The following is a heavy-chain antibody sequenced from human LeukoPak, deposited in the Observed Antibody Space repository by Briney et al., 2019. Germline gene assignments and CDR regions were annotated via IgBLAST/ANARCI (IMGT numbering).Heavy chain of an antibody. Sequence: ASVKVSCKASGYTFTSYGISWVRQAPGQGLEWMGWISAYNGNTNYAQKLQGRVTMTTDTSTSTAYMELRSLRSDDTAVYYCARGTYDILTGYYYYYMDVWGKGTTVTISS. D-gene: IGHD3-9*01. CDR2: ISAYNGNT. V-gene: IGHV1-18*01. J-gene: IGHJ6*03. CDR1: GYTFTSYG. CDR3: ARGTYDILTGYYYYYMDV.